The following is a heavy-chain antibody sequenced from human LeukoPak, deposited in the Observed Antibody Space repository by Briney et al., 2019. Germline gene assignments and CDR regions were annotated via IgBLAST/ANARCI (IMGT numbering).Heavy chain of an antibody. D-gene: IGHD3-10*01. J-gene: IGHJ6*02. V-gene: IGHV3-30*18. CDR1: GFTFSSYG. CDR2: ISYDGSNK. CDR3: AKPIYGSGSYTNSYYYYAMDV. Sequence: GGSLRLSCAASGFTFSSYGMHWVRQAPGKGLEWVAVISYDGSNKYYADSVKGRFTISRDNSKNTLYLQMNSLRAEDTAVYYCAKPIYGSGSYTNSYYYYAMDVWGQGTTVTVSS.